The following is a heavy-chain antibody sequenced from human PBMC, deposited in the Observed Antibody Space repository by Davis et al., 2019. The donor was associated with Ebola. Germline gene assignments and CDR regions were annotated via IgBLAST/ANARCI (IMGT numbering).Heavy chain of an antibody. J-gene: IGHJ4*02. Sequence: MPGGSLRLSCTVSGGSISSYYWSWIRQPPGKGLEWIGYIYYSGSTNYNPSLKSRVTISVDTSKNQFSLKLSSVTAADTAVYYCARDRGVTPFDYWGQGTLVTVSS. CDR1: GGSISSYY. V-gene: IGHV4-59*01. CDR2: IYYSGST. D-gene: IGHD2-21*02. CDR3: ARDRGVTPFDY.